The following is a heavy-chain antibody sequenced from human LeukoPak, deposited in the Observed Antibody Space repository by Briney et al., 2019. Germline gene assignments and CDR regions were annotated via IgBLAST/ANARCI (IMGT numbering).Heavy chain of an antibody. CDR2: ISGNGGST. CDR1: GFTFSSYA. J-gene: IGHJ4*02. Sequence: GGSLRLSCAASGFTFSSYAMTRVRQAPGKGLEWVSAISGNGGSTYYEDSVKGRFTISRDNSKNTLYLQMNSLRAEDTAVYYCAKRDSSGWYSSFDYWGQGTLVTVSS. CDR3: AKRDSSGWYSSFDY. D-gene: IGHD6-19*01. V-gene: IGHV3-23*01.